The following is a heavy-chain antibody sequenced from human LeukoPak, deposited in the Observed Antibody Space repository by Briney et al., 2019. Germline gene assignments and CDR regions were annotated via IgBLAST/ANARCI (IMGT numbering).Heavy chain of an antibody. CDR2: IRYDGSNK. CDR3: AKNWKIVVVPAAIHAEHFQH. Sequence: GGSLRLSCAASGFTFSSYGMHWVRQAPGKGLEWVAFIRYDGSNKYYADSVKGRFTISRDNSKNTLYLQMNSLRAEDTAVYYCAKNWKIVVVPAAIHAEHFQHWGQGTLVTVSS. V-gene: IGHV3-30*02. J-gene: IGHJ1*01. CDR1: GFTFSSYG. D-gene: IGHD2-2*01.